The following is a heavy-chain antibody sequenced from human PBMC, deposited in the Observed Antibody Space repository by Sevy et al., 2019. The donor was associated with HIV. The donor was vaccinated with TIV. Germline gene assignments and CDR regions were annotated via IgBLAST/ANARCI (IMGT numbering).Heavy chain of an antibody. J-gene: IGHJ6*02. V-gene: IGHV3-30*18. Sequence: RGSLRLSCTGSGFSFSYYGIHWVRRAPGKGLDWVALISHDGINEYYADSVKGRFTISRDNSRNTVYLEMNSLRNEDTDIYFCANAYSGSYSHSYLYALDVWGQGTTVTVSS. CDR1: GFSFSYYG. CDR2: ISHDGINE. CDR3: ANAYSGSYSHSYLYALDV. D-gene: IGHD1-26*01.